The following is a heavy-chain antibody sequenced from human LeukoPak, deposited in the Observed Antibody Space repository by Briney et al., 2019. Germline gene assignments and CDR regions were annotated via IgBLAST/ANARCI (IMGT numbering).Heavy chain of an antibody. CDR1: GGSISDYY. V-gene: IGHV4-4*07. Sequence: SETLSLTCTVSGGSISDYYLAWIRQPAGKALEWIGRINTSGTTRYNPSLQSRVTLSMDSSNSQFSLHLTSVTAADTAVYYCARGLSHVYDFNWFDPWGQRILVTVSS. J-gene: IGHJ5*02. CDR2: INTSGTT. CDR3: ARGLSHVYDFNWFDP. D-gene: IGHD2/OR15-2a*01.